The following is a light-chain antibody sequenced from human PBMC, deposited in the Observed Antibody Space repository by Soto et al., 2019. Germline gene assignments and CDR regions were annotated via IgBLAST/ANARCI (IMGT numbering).Light chain of an antibody. Sequence: HSALTQPLSVSGAPVHRLTISCTGSSSNIGAGYDVHWYQQLPGTAPKLLIYGNSNRPSGVPDRFSGSKSGTSASLAITGLQAEDEADYYCQSYDSSLSGYVFGTGTKVTVL. CDR2: GNS. V-gene: IGLV1-40*01. CDR3: QSYDSSLSGYV. J-gene: IGLJ1*01. CDR1: SSNIGAGYD.